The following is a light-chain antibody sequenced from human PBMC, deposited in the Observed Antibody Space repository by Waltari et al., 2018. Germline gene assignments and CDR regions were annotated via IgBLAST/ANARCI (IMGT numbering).Light chain of an antibody. CDR2: EVG. CDR3: CSYAGAGTGV. J-gene: IGLJ3*02. CDR1: SGDVGRYNL. Sequence: QSALTQPASVSGSPGQSITISCTGTSGDVGRYNLVSWYQQHPGKAPKLMIYEVGKRPSGISNRFSGSKSGNTASLTISGLQAEDEADYYCCSYAGAGTGVFGGGTKVTGL. V-gene: IGLV2-23*02.